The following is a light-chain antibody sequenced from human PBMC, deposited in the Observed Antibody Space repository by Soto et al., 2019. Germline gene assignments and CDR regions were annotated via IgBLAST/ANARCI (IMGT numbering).Light chain of an antibody. CDR2: EVS. CDR1: SSDIGGYNY. J-gene: IGLJ1*01. Sequence: QSVLTQPPSASGSPGQSVTISCTGTSSDIGGYNYVSWYQQHPGKAPKLMIYEVSKRPSGVPDRFSGSKSGNTASLTVSGLQAEDEADYYCSSYAGSNNYVFGSGTKFTGL. CDR3: SSYAGSNNYV. V-gene: IGLV2-8*01.